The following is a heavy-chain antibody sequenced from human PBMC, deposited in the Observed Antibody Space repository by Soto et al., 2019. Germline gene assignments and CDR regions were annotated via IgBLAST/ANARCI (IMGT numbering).Heavy chain of an antibody. CDR2: INPNSGGT. CDR3: ARAHLVTEYYEILTGYYPYNWFDP. J-gene: IGHJ5*02. D-gene: IGHD3-9*01. CDR1: GYTFTGYY. Sequence: GASVKVSFKASGYTFTGYYMHWVRQAPGQGLEWMGWINPNSGGTNYAQKFQGRVTMTRNTSISTAYMELSSLRSEDTAVYYCARAHLVTEYYEILTGYYPYNWFDPWGQGTLVTVSS. V-gene: IGHV1-2*02.